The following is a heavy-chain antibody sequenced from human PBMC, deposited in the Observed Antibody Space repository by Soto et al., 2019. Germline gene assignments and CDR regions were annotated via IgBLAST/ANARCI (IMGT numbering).Heavy chain of an antibody. J-gene: IGHJ5*02. CDR1: GFAFKNYA. CDR3: ARDSVGAKTGVLYWFDT. CDR2: TSHAGKNE. D-gene: IGHD3-10*01. Sequence: GGSLRLSCATSGFAFKNYAVHWVRQAPGKGLEWVALTSHAGKNEYYADSVKGRFTVSRDNSMNTVFLQMNSLRLEDTAVYYCARDSVGAKTGVLYWFDTWGQGTQVTVSS. V-gene: IGHV3-30*04.